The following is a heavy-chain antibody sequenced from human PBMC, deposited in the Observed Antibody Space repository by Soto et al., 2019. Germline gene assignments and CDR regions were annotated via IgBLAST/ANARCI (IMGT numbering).Heavy chain of an antibody. CDR1: GGSISSSSYY. CDR3: ARHHFYDSSGYYHYYYGMDV. V-gene: IGHV4-39*01. CDR2: IYYSGST. D-gene: IGHD3-22*01. Sequence: SETLSLTCTVSGGSISSSSYYWGWIRQPPGKGLEWIGSIYYSGSTYYNPSLKSRVTISVDTSKNQFSLKLSSVTAADTAVYYCARHHFYDSSGYYHYYYGMDVWGQGTTVTVSS. J-gene: IGHJ6*02.